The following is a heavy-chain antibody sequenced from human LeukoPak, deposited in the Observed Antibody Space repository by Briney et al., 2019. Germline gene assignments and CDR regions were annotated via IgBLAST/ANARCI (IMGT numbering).Heavy chain of an antibody. CDR2: ITNNGRKT. CDR1: GFTFSDYF. Sequence: GGSLRLSCAASGFTFSDYFMGWVRQAPGKGLEWVSYITNNGRKTYYADSMKGRFTISRDNAKNSLFLQMNSLRAEDTALYYCARAGMDGRGYYQGFDYWGQGTLVTVSS. D-gene: IGHD3-22*01. J-gene: IGHJ4*02. CDR3: ARAGMDGRGYYQGFDY. V-gene: IGHV3-11*04.